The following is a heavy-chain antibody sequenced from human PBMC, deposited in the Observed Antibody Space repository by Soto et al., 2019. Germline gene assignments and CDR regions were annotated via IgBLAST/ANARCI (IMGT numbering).Heavy chain of an antibody. D-gene: IGHD3-9*01. CDR1: GYTFTSYD. Sequence: ASVKVSCKASGYTFTSYDINWVRQATGQGLERMGWMNPNSGNTGYAQKFQGRVTMTRNTSISTAYMELSSLRSEDTAVYYCASQYYDILTGYHHRTAFDYWGQGTLVTVSS. CDR3: ASQYYDILTGYHHRTAFDY. J-gene: IGHJ4*02. CDR2: MNPNSGNT. V-gene: IGHV1-8*01.